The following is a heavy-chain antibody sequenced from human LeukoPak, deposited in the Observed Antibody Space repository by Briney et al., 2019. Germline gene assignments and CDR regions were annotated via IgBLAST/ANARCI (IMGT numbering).Heavy chain of an antibody. CDR2: MYYSGSI. CDR3: VRASTSSSGYLRYYFDY. J-gene: IGHJ4*02. V-gene: IGHV4-59*01. D-gene: IGHD6-19*01. CDR1: GGSISSYY. Sequence: PSETLSLTCIVSGGSISSYYWSWIRQPPGKGLEWMGYMYYSGSINYNPSLKRRVTISVDTSKNQFSLKLSSVTAADTAVYYCVRASTSSSGYLRYYFDYWGQGTLVTVSS.